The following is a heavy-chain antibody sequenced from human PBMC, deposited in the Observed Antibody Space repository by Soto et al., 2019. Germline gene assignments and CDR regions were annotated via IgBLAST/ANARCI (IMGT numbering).Heavy chain of an antibody. J-gene: IGHJ4*02. Sequence: QVQLVQSGGEVKKPGASVKVSCKASGYTFYSYDITWVRQAPGQGREWMGTTSVYNGNTNSAQSLQGRVTMTIDKSTATAYMELRNLTSDDTAVYYCARARATVTTERALGYWGQGTLVTVSS. CDR1: GYTFYSYD. V-gene: IGHV1-18*01. CDR2: TSVYNGNT. D-gene: IGHD4-17*01. CDR3: ARARATVTTERALGY.